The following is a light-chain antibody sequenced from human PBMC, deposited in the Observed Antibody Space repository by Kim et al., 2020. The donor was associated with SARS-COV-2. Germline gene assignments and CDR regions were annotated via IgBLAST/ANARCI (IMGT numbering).Light chain of an antibody. J-gene: IGLJ1*01. CDR1: GDKY. V-gene: IGLV3-1*01. Sequence: GDKYTYWYQQKPGQSPVLVIYQDDKRPSGIPERFSGSNSGDTATLTISGTQPMDEGDYYCQTWDSHTFVFGAGTEVTV. CDR3: QTWDSHTFV. CDR2: QDD.